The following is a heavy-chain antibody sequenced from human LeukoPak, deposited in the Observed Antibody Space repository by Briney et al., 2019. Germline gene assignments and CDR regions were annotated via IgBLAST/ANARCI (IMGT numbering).Heavy chain of an antibody. CDR1: GFTFSSYW. V-gene: IGHV3-7*03. CDR2: IKQDGSEK. D-gene: IGHD2-2*01. Sequence: PGGSLRLSCAASGFTFSSYWMSWVRQAPGKGLEWVANIKQDGSEKYYVDSVKGRFTISRDNAKNSLYLQMNSLRAEDTAVYYCARDQGSGGYQLPNPLYYYYYGMDVWGKGTTVTVSS. J-gene: IGHJ6*04. CDR3: ARDQGSGGYQLPNPLYYYYYGMDV.